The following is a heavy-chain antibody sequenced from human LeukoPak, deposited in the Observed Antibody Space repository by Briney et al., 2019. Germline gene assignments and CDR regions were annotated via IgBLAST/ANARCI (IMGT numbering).Heavy chain of an antibody. Sequence: GESLKISGKLSVYTFTNYWIGWVRQMPGKGLECMAIIYPGDSDTTYDPAFQGQVTFSVDKSVSTAYLQWSSLKASDTAMYYCARVLYSSDWLYYFDYWGQGTLVTVSS. D-gene: IGHD6-19*01. CDR3: ARVLYSSDWLYYFDY. CDR1: VYTFTNYW. V-gene: IGHV5-51*01. J-gene: IGHJ4*02. CDR2: IYPGDSDT.